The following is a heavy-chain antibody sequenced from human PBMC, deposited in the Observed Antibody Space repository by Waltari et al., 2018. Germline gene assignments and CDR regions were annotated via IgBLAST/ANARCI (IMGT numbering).Heavy chain of an antibody. CDR2: INHSGST. V-gene: IGHV4-34*01. CDR3: ARGLKSRLLWFGELLPKPFDY. Sequence: QVQLQQWGAGLLKPSETLSLTCAVYGGSFSGYYWSWIRQPPGKGREWIGEINHSGSTNSNPSLKSRVTISVDTSKNQFSLKLSSVTAADTAVYYCARGLKSRLLWFGELLPKPFDYWGQGTLVTVSS. J-gene: IGHJ4*02. CDR1: GGSFSGYY. D-gene: IGHD3-10*01.